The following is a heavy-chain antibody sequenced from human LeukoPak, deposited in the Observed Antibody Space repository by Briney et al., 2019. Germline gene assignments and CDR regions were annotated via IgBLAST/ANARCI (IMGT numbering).Heavy chain of an antibody. CDR2: SYYRGST. CDR3: ARVGYDYLFDY. J-gene: IGHJ4*02. Sequence: SETLSLTCSVSGGSISSGGYYWSWIRQHPGKGLEWIGFSYYRGSTSYNPSLKNRFTTSIDTAKNQFSLKLSSVTAADTAVYYCARVGYDYLFDYWGRGILVTVSS. CDR1: GGSISSGGYY. D-gene: IGHD5-12*01. V-gene: IGHV4-31*03.